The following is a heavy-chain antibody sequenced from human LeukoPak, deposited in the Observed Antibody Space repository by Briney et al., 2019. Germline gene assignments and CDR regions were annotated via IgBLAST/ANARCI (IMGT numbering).Heavy chain of an antibody. CDR2: ISSSSSTI. D-gene: IGHD1-26*01. V-gene: IGHV3-48*01. CDR1: GFTFSTFA. Sequence: PGGSLRLSCAASGFTFSTFAMNWVRQAPGKGLEWVSYISSSSSTIYYADSVKGRFTISRDNAKNSLYLQMNSLRAEDTAVYYCARELANYMDVWGKGTTVTVSS. J-gene: IGHJ6*03. CDR3: ARELANYMDV.